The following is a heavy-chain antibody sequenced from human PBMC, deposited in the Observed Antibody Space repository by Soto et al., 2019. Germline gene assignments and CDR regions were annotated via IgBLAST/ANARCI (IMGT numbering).Heavy chain of an antibody. V-gene: IGHV3-23*01. D-gene: IGHD6-19*01. J-gene: IGHJ4*02. Sequence: EVQLLESGGGLIQPGGSLRLSCAASGFTFSAYGMSWVRQAPGKRPEWLSAISGDGESTFYADSVKGRFTISRDNSNNRLYLQMNSLRAEDTAIYYCAKDNVYVGSASSMDYWGQGTLVTVSS. CDR3: AKDNVYVGSASSMDY. CDR2: ISGDGEST. CDR1: GFTFSAYG.